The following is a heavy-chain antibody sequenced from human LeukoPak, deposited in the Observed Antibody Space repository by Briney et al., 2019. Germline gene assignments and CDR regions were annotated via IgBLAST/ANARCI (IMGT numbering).Heavy chain of an antibody. CDR2: IYYSGNT. D-gene: IGHD6-13*01. Sequence: SETLSLTCTVSGGSISISSYYWVWIRQPPGKGLEWIGSIYYSGNTYYNPSLKSRVTISVDTSKNQFSLKLNSVTAADTAVYYCARLASSGWSHCDYWGQGTLVTVSS. J-gene: IGHJ4*02. CDR3: ARLASSGWSHCDY. V-gene: IGHV4-39*07. CDR1: GGSISISSYY.